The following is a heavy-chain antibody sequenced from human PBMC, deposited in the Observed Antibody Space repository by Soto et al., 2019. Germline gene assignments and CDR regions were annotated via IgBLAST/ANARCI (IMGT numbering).Heavy chain of an antibody. CDR1: GGSISSGGYS. D-gene: IGHD3-22*01. Sequence: QLQLQESGSGLVKPSQTLSLTCAVSGGSISSGGYSWSWIRQPPGKGLEWIGYIYHSGGTYYNPSLKSRATISVDRSKNQFSLKLSSVTAADTAVYYCARSSGSSYYFDYWGQGTLVTVSS. J-gene: IGHJ4*02. CDR2: IYHSGGT. V-gene: IGHV4-30-2*01. CDR3: ARSSGSSYYFDY.